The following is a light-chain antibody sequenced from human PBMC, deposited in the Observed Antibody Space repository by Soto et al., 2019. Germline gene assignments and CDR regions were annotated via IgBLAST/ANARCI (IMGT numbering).Light chain of an antibody. V-gene: IGKV3-20*01. CDR3: QQYGSPLT. Sequence: DIVLTQSPGTLSLSPGERATLSCRASQSVSNNYLAWYQQKPGQAPRILIYGASSRATGIPDRFIGSGSGTDFILTIRRMAPEDFAVYDCQQYGSPLTFGGGTKVDIK. J-gene: IGKJ4*01. CDR2: GAS. CDR1: QSVSNNY.